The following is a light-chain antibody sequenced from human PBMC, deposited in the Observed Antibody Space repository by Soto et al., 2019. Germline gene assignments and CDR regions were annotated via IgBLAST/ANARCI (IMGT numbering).Light chain of an antibody. Sequence: EIVMTQSPATLSVSPGERATLSCRASQSISSKLVWYQQKPGQAPRLLIYGASTRATGIPVRFSGSGSGTEFTLTITSLQPEDFAVYYCQEYNYWHPITFGGGTKVEIK. J-gene: IGKJ4*01. CDR2: GAS. V-gene: IGKV3-15*01. CDR3: QEYNYWHPIT. CDR1: QSISSK.